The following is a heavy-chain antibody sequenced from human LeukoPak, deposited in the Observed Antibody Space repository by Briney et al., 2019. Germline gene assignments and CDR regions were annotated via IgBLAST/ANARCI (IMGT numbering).Heavy chain of an antibody. D-gene: IGHD2-21*02. CDR2: INPSGGST. CDR1: GYIFTSYY. J-gene: IGHJ4*02. V-gene: IGHV1-46*01. Sequence: ASVKVSCKTSGYIFTSYYMHWVRHAPGQGLEWMGLINPSGGSTSYAQKFQGRVTVTRDTSTSTVYMELSSLRSEDTAVYYCARDSRVGHIVVVTAPDYWGQGTLVTVSS. CDR3: ARDSRVGHIVVVTAPDY.